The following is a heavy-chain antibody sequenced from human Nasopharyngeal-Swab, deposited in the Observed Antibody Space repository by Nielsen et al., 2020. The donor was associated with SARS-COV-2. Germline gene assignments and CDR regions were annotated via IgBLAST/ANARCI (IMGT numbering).Heavy chain of an antibody. Sequence: GGSLRLSFAASGFTFSKAWMTWVRQAPGKGLEWVGRIKSKTDGGTTDYAAPVKGRFTISRDDSKNTLSLQMNSLKTEDTAVYYCTTEGPNIAASGNPFDYWGQGTLVTVSS. CDR3: TTEGPNIAASGNPFDY. V-gene: IGHV3-15*01. CDR1: GFTFSKAW. CDR2: IKSKTDGGTT. D-gene: IGHD6-13*01. J-gene: IGHJ4*02.